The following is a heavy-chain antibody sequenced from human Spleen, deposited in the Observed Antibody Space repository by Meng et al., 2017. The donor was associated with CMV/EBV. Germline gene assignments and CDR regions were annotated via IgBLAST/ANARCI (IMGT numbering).Heavy chain of an antibody. CDR2: IIPIFGTA. CDR3: AIHIVPVPAAPYYYNMDV. J-gene: IGHJ6*02. Sequence: SVKVSCKASGGTFSSYAISWVRQAPGQGLEWMGGIIPIFGTANYAQKFQGRLTITTDDSTSTAYMELSSLRSEDTAIYYCAIHIVPVPAAPYYYNMDVWGQGTTVTVSS. CDR1: GGTFSSYA. D-gene: IGHD2-2*01. V-gene: IGHV1-69*05.